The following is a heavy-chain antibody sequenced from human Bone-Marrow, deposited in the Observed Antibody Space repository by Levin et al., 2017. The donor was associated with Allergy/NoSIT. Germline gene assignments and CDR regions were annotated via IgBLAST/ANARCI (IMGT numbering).Heavy chain of an antibody. CDR3: ARGVPGIAVDGTTVCDI. CDR2: IWYDGSNK. V-gene: IGHV3-33*01. J-gene: IGHJ3*02. D-gene: IGHD6-19*01. CDR1: GFTFSSYG. Sequence: LSLTCAASGFTFSSYGMHWVRQAPGKGLEWVAVIWYDGSNKYYVDSVKGRFTISRDNSKTTLYLQMNSLRAEDTAVYYCARGVPGIAVDGTTVCDIWGQGKMVIVS.